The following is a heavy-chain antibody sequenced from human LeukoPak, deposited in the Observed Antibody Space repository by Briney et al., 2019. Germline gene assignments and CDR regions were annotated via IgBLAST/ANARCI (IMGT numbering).Heavy chain of an antibody. D-gene: IGHD2-2*01. CDR3: AREVLVVPITPGWGWFDP. V-gene: IGHV4-30-2*01. J-gene: IGHJ5*02. Sequence: SETLSLTCAVSGGFISSGGYSWSWIRQPLGKGLEWIGYIFHSGSTYYNPSLKSRVTISVDRSKNQFSLKLSSVTAADTAVYFCAREVLVVPITPGWGWFDPWGQGTLVTVSS. CDR1: GGFISSGGYS. CDR2: IFHSGST.